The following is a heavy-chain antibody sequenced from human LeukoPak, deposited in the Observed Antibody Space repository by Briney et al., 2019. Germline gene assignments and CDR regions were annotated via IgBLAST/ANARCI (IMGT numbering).Heavy chain of an antibody. CDR1: GGTFSSYA. D-gene: IGHD1-1*01. V-gene: IGHV1-69*13. J-gene: IGHJ4*02. Sequence: ASVKVSCEASGGTFSSYAISWVRQAPGQGLEWMGGIIPIFGTANYAQKSQGRVTITADESTSTAYMELSSLRSEDTAVYYCARGTRDYYFDYWGQGTLVTVSS. CDR3: ARGTRDYYFDY. CDR2: IIPIFGTA.